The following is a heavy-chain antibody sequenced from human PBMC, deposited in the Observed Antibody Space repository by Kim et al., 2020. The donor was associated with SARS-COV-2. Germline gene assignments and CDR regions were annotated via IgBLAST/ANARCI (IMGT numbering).Heavy chain of an antibody. CDR1: GFTFSSYA. J-gene: IGHJ4*02. D-gene: IGHD1-1*01. Sequence: GGSLRLSCAASGFTFSSYAMSWVRQAPGKGLEWVSAISGSGGSTYYADSVKGRFTISRDNSKNTLYLQMNSLRAEDTAVYYCAKARYNWNDRGVGTGADYWGQGTLVTVSS. CDR2: ISGSGGST. V-gene: IGHV3-23*01. CDR3: AKARYNWNDRGVGTGADY.